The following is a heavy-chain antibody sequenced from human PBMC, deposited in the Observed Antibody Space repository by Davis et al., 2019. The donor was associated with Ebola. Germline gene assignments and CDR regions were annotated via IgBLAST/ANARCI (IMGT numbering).Heavy chain of an antibody. J-gene: IGHJ6*02. D-gene: IGHD1-14*01. CDR2: IYYSGST. V-gene: IGHV4-59*01. CDR3: AAGSVYNGMDV. Sequence: MPGGSLRLSCAVYGGSFSGYYWSWIRQPPGKGLEWIGYIYYSGSTNYNPSLKSRVTISVDTSKNQFSLKLSSVTAADTAVYYCAAGSVYNGMDVWGQGTAVTVSS. CDR1: GGSFSGYY.